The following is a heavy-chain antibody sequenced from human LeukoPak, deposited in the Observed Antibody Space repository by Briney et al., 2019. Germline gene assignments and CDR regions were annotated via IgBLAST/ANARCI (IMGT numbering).Heavy chain of an antibody. CDR1: GFTFSSYW. V-gene: IGHV3-7*01. D-gene: IGHD2/OR15-2a*01. Sequence: GGSLRLSCAASGFTFSSYWVTWVRQAPGKGLEWVANIKQEGSEKYNVDSVKGRFTISRDNAKRSLYLQMNSLRAEDTAVYYCARGAFLMDVWGKGTTVTASS. CDR3: ARGAFLMDV. J-gene: IGHJ6*03. CDR2: IKQEGSEK.